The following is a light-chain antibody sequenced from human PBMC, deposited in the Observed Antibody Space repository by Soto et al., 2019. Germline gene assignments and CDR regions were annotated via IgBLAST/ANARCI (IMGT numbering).Light chain of an antibody. CDR1: SSDVGGHNY. Sequence: QSALTQVASVSASPGQSITISCTGTSSDVGGHNYVSWYQQHPGNAPKLMIYNVDYRPSGVSNRFSGSKSGNTASLTISGLQADDEADYYCSSYADSSTVVFGGGTKVTVL. CDR2: NVD. J-gene: IGLJ2*01. CDR3: SSYADSSTVV. V-gene: IGLV2-14*03.